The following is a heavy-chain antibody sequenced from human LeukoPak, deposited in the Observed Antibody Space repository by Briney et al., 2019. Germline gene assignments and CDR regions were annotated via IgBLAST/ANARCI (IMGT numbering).Heavy chain of an antibody. CDR1: GYTFTSYD. CDR2: MNPNSGNT. J-gene: IGHJ5*02. Sequence: ASVKVSCKASGYTFTSYDINWVRQATGQGLEWMGWMNPNSGNTGYAQKFQGSVTITRNTSISTAYMELSSLRSEDTAVYYCARDRKYSSSPFDPWGQGTLVTVSS. V-gene: IGHV1-8*03. CDR3: ARDRKYSSSPFDP. D-gene: IGHD6-13*01.